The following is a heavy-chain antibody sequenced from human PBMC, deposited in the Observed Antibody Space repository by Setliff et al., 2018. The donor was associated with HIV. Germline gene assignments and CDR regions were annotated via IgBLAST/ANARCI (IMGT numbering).Heavy chain of an antibody. CDR2: ISAAGTI. V-gene: IGHV4-4*07. CDR1: GGSISSYY. CDR3: ARDEGRATGSWWDQSASWYLDY. D-gene: IGHD6-13*01. J-gene: IGHJ4*01. Sequence: PSETLSLTCTVSGGSISSYYWSWIRQPAEKRLEFIGRISAAGTINYNPSLRSRVTLSVDTSENQFSLTVNSVTAADTAMYFCARDEGRATGSWWDQSASWYLDYWGHGILVTVSS.